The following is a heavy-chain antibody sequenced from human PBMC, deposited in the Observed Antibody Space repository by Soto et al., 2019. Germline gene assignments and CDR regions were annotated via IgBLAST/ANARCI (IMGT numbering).Heavy chain of an antibody. D-gene: IGHD3-10*01. CDR2: IYRGGDT. CDR3: ERGMYGSGSYYIGDAFDM. Sequence: GGSLRLSCAVSGFTVGYNSMNWVRQAPGKGLEWVSVIYRGGDTFYADSVKGRFTISRDNSKNTLYLQMNSLRAEDTAVYYCERGMYGSGSYYIGDAFDMWGQGTMVTVSS. V-gene: IGHV3-53*01. CDR1: GFTVGYNS. J-gene: IGHJ3*02.